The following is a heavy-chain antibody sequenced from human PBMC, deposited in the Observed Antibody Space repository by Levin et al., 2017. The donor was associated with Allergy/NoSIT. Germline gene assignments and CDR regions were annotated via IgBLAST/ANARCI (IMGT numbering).Heavy chain of an antibody. Sequence: GESLKISCAASGFTFSSYDMSWVRQAPGKGLEWVSTIVPSGHNTYYADSVKGRFTISRDNSQNTLYLQMNSLRAEDTAVYYCAKWYRTSSPYFDYWGQGTLVPVSS. CDR1: GFTFSSYD. D-gene: IGHD6-6*01. V-gene: IGHV3-23*01. CDR2: IVPSGHNT. J-gene: IGHJ4*02. CDR3: AKWYRTSSPYFDY.